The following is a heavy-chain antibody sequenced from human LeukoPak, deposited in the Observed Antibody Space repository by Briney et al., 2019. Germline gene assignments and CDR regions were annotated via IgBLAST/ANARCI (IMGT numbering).Heavy chain of an antibody. Sequence: QAGGSLRLSCAASGFTFSSYWMSWVRQAPGKGLEWVANIKKDGSEKYYVDSVKGRFTISRDNAKNSLYLQMNSLRAEDTAVYYCAREGRYYGSGSYSVFDYWGQGTLVTVSS. CDR1: GFTFSSYW. J-gene: IGHJ4*02. V-gene: IGHV3-7*01. CDR2: IKKDGSEK. CDR3: AREGRYYGSGSYSVFDY. D-gene: IGHD3-10*01.